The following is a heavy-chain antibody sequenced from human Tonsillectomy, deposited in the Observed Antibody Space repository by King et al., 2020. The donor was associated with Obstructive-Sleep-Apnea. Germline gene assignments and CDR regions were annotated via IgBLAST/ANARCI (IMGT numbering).Heavy chain of an antibody. V-gene: IGHV3-7*03. CDR1: GFTFSSYW. J-gene: IGHJ4*02. Sequence: VQLVESGGGLVQPGGSLRLSCAASGFTFSSYWMSWVRQAPGKGLEWVANIKQDGSEKYYVDSVKGRFTISRDNAQNSLYLQMNSLRAEDTAVYYCAREFIVATLRYFDYWGQGTLVTVSS. CDR3: AREFIVATLRYFDY. CDR2: IKQDGSEK. D-gene: IGHD5-12*01.